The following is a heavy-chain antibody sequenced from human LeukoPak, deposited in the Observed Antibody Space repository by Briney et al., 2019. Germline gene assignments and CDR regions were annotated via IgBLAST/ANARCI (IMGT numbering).Heavy chain of an antibody. CDR1: GYTFTGYY. J-gene: IGHJ4*02. CDR2: INPNSGGT. Sequence: GASVTVSCKASGYTFTGYYMHWVRQAPGQGLEWMGWINPNSGGTNYAQKFQGRVTITRDTSISTAYMELSRLRSDDTAVYYCSRVARGCSSTSCYPFDYWGQGTLVTVSS. D-gene: IGHD2-2*01. CDR3: SRVARGCSSTSCYPFDY. V-gene: IGHV1-2*02.